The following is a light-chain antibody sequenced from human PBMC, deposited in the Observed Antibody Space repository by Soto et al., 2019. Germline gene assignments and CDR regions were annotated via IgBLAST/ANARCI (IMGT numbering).Light chain of an antibody. V-gene: IGKV3D-15*01. CDR3: QQYNNWPAIT. J-gene: IGKJ5*01. CDR1: QSVRRN. Sequence: EIVMTQSPATLSVSPGERATLSCRASQSVRRNLAWYQQRPGQPPRLLIYGTSTRATDIPARFSGSGSGTEFTRTISSLQSEDFAVYYCQQYNNWPAITFGQGTRLEIK. CDR2: GTS.